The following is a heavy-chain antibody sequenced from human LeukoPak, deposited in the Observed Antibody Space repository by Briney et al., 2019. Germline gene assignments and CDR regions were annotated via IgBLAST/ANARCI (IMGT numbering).Heavy chain of an antibody. J-gene: IGHJ4*02. CDR3: ARNGGSYSFDY. CDR2: IYYSGGT. D-gene: IGHD1-26*01. V-gene: IGHV4-59*01. CDR1: GGSISTYY. Sequence: SETLSLTCTVSGGSISTYYWSWIRQPPGEGLEWIGYIYYSGGTNYNPSFKSRVTISADTSKNQFSLKLSSVTAADTAVYYCARNGGSYSFDYWGQGTLVTVSS.